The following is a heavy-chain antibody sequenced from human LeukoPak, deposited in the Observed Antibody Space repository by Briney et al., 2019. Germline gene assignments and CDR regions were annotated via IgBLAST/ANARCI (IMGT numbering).Heavy chain of an antibody. D-gene: IGHD3-3*01. V-gene: IGHV4-59*08. CDR1: GGSISSYY. Sequence: ASETLSLTCTVSGGSISSYYWSWIRQPPGKGLEWIGYIYYSGSTNYNPSLKSRVTISVDTSKSQFSLKLSSVTAADTAVYYCARGLFGVVPHAYWGQGTLVTVSS. J-gene: IGHJ4*02. CDR2: IYYSGST. CDR3: ARGLFGVVPHAY.